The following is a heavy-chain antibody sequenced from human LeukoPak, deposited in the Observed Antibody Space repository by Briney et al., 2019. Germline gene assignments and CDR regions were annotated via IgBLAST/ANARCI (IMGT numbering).Heavy chain of an antibody. V-gene: IGHV1-18*01. J-gene: IGHJ6*02. CDR3: ARDIVVSMDYYGMDV. Sequence: ASVKVSCKASGYTFTSYGISWVRQAPGQGLEWMGRISAYNGNTNYAQKLQGRVTMTTDTSTSTAYMELRSLRSDDTAVYYCARDIVVSMDYYGMDVWGQGTTVTVSS. CDR1: GYTFTSYG. D-gene: IGHD2-15*01. CDR2: ISAYNGNT.